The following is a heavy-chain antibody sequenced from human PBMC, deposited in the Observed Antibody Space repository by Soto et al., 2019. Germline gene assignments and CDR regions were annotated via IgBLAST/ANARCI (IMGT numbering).Heavy chain of an antibody. CDR2: IKAKTDGGTI. D-gene: IGHD1-1*01. CDR1: DLTFTNTW. V-gene: IGHV3-15*07. CDR3: NTVVSITTAGTPFDH. J-gene: IGHJ4*02. Sequence: SGGSLRLSCAASDLTFTNTWMNWVRQAPGKGLEWVGRIKAKTDGGTIDHAAPVKGRFTTSRDDSKTTLYLQMDSLKTEDTAIYYCNTVVSITTAGTPFDHWGQGTLVTGSS.